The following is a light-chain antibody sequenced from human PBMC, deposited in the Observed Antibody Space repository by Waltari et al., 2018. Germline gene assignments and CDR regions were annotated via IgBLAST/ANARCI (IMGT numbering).Light chain of an antibody. J-gene: IGLJ1*01. Sequence: QSVLTQPPSASGTPGQRVTISCSGSSSNIGRNYVYWYQQLPGTAPRLLIYRNHQRPSGVPDRFPGSKSGTSASLAISGLRSEDEADYYCAAWDDSLNAFYVFGIGTKVTVL. V-gene: IGLV1-47*01. CDR3: AAWDDSLNAFYV. CDR2: RNH. CDR1: SSNIGRNY.